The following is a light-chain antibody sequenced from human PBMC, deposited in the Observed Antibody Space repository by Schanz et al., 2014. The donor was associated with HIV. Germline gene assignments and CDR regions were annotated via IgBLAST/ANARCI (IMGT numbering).Light chain of an antibody. J-gene: IGLJ2*01. V-gene: IGLV1-40*01. Sequence: QSVLTQPPSVSGAPGQRVTISCTGSSSNIGAGYDVHWYQQLPGTAPKLLIYGNSNRPSGVPDRFSGSKSGNTASLAITGLQAGDEADYYCQSSDSSLSAVVFGGGTKLTVL. CDR3: QSSDSSLSAVV. CDR2: GNS. CDR1: SSNIGAGYD.